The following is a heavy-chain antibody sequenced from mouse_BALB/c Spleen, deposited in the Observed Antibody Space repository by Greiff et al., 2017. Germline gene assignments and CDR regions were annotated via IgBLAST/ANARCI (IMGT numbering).Heavy chain of an antibody. D-gene: IGHD4-1*01. V-gene: IGHV1-14*01. CDR1: GYTFTSYV. CDR2: INPYNDGT. CDR3: ARVWDPSWFAY. J-gene: IGHJ3*01. Sequence: VQLQQSGPELVKPGASVKMSCKASGYTFTSYVMHWVKQKPGQGLEWIGYINPYNDGTKYNEKFKGKATLTSDKSSSTAYMELSSLTSEDSAVYCCARVWDPSWFAYWGQGTLVTVSA.